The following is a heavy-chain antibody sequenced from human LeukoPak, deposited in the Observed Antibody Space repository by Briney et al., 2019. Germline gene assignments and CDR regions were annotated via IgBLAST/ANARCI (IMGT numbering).Heavy chain of an antibody. D-gene: IGHD6-19*01. V-gene: IGHV1-46*01. CDR2: INPSGGST. J-gene: IGHJ3*02. CDR3: ARGSPGYSSGWYKGDDAFDI. Sequence: GGSLRLSCAASGFTFSTYGMHWVRQAPGQGLEWVGIINPSGGSTSYAQKFQGRVTMTRDMSTSTVYMELSSLRSEDTAVYYCARGSPGYSSGWYKGDDAFDIWGQGTMVTVSS. CDR1: GFTFSTYG.